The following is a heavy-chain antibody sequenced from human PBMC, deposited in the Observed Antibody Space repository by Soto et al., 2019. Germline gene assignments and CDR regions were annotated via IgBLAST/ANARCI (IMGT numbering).Heavy chain of an antibody. CDR1: GGSVSSGSYY. Sequence: SETLSLTCTVSGGSVSSGSYYWSWIRQPPGKGLEWIGYIYYSGSTNYNPSLKSRVTISVDTSKNQFSLKLSSVTAADTAVYYCASWEQGIAAAGYWFDPWGQGTLVTVS. J-gene: IGHJ5*02. CDR3: ASWEQGIAAAGYWFDP. D-gene: IGHD6-13*01. CDR2: IYYSGST. V-gene: IGHV4-61*01.